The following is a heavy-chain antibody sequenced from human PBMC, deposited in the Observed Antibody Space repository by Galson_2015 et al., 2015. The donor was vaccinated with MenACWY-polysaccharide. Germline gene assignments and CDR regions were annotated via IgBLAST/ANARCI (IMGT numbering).Heavy chain of an antibody. J-gene: IGHJ5*02. CDR3: ARGGRAVSNRNWFDP. D-gene: IGHD3-16*01. CDR2: IFHSGTT. CDR1: DYSIRSGYF. Sequence: LSLTCAVSDYSIRSGYFWGWIRQPPGKGLEWIASIFHSGTTYYNPSLKSRVTISVDTPKNQFSLKLNSVTAADTAVYYCARGGRAVSNRNWFDPWGQGTLVTVSS. V-gene: IGHV4-38-2*01.